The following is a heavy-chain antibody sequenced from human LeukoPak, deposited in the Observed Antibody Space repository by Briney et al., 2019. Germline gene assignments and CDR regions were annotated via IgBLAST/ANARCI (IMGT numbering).Heavy chain of an antibody. CDR1: GGSISSYY. D-gene: IGHD3-10*01. CDR3: ARDTMVRGVDY. CDR2: IYYSGST. J-gene: IGHJ4*02. Sequence: SETLSLTCTVSGGSISSYYWSWIRQPPGKGLEWIGYIYYSGSTNYNPSLKSRVTISVDTSKNQFSLKLSSVTAADTAVYYCARDTMVRGVDYWGQGTLVTVSS. V-gene: IGHV4-59*01.